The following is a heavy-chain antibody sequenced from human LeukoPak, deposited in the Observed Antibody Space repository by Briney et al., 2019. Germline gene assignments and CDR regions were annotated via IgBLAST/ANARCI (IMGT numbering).Heavy chain of an antibody. V-gene: IGHV4-59*08. Sequence: SETLSLTCTVSGGSISNYYWSWIRQPPGKGLEWIGYIYYSGSTNYNPSLKSRVTISVDTSKNQFSLKLSSVTAADTAVYYCAGYYGGTDAFDIWGQGTMVTVSS. D-gene: IGHD4-17*01. J-gene: IGHJ3*02. CDR1: GGSISNYY. CDR2: IYYSGST. CDR3: AGYYGGTDAFDI.